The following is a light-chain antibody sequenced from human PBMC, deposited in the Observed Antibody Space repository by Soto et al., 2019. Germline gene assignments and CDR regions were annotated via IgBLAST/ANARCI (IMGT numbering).Light chain of an antibody. CDR2: LGS. V-gene: IGKV2-28*01. CDR1: QSLLHSNGYNY. J-gene: IGKJ4*01. CDR3: MQALQTPLT. Sequence: IVMTQSPLSLPVTPGEPASISCRSSQSLLHSNGYNYLDWYLQKLGQSPQLLIYLGSNRASGVPDRFSGSGSGTDFTLKISRVEAEDVGIYYCMQALQTPLTFVGGTKVVIK.